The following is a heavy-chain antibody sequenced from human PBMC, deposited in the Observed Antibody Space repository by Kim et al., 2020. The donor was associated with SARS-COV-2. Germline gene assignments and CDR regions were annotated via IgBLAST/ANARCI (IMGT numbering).Heavy chain of an antibody. V-gene: IGHV3-9*01. CDR2: ISWNSGSI. CDR3: AKDMRPPYYYGSGSYYYYGMDV. Sequence: GGSLRLSCAASGFTFDDYAMHWVRQAPGKGLEWVSGISWNSGSIGYADSVKGRFTISRDNAKNPLYLQMNSLRAEDTALYYCAKDMRPPYYYGSGSYYYYGMDVWGQGTTVTVSS. J-gene: IGHJ6*02. D-gene: IGHD3-10*01. CDR1: GFTFDDYA.